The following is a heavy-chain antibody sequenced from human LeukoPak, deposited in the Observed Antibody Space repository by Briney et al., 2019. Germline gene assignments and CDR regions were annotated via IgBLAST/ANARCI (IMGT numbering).Heavy chain of an antibody. Sequence: SQTLSLTCANAGDTVSSNSATWNWIRQSPSRGLEWLGRTYYRSKWYKYYAVSVKGRITINPDTSKNQFSLQLNSVTPEDTAVYYCARGPSYFQHWGQGTLVTVSS. CDR3: ARGPSYFQH. J-gene: IGHJ1*01. CDR2: TYYRSKWYK. V-gene: IGHV6-1*01. CDR1: GDTVSSNSAT.